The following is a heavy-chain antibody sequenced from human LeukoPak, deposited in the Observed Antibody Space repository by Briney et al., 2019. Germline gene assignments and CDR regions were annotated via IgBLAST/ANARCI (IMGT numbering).Heavy chain of an antibody. CDR3: ARELLWFGESFDY. Sequence: ASVKVSCKASGYTFTSYAMHWVRHAPGQRLEWMGWINAGNGNTKYSQKFQGRVTITRDTSASTAYMELSSLRSEDMAVYYCARELLWFGESFDYWGQGTLVTVSS. J-gene: IGHJ4*02. CDR1: GYTFTSYA. CDR2: INAGNGNT. V-gene: IGHV1-3*01. D-gene: IGHD3-10*01.